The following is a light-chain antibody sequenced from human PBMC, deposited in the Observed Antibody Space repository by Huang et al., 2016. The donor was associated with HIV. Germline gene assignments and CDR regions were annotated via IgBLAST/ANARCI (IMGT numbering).Light chain of an antibody. CDR2: WAS. Sequence: DIVVTQSPASLALSLGERAAITCTSSQSVFQSSNNKGYLNWYQLKPGQSPHLLIYWASTRESGVPDRVRGSGSGTDFTLTITSLQAEDVAVYYCHQYYSSPQTFGQGTKVEV. J-gene: IGKJ1*01. V-gene: IGKV4-1*01. CDR3: HQYYSSPQT. CDR1: QSVFQSSNNKGY.